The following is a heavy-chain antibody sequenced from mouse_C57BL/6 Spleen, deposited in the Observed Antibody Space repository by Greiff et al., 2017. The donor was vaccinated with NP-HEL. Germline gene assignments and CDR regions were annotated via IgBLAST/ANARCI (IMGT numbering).Heavy chain of an antibody. J-gene: IGHJ4*01. D-gene: IGHD2-12*01. Sequence: EVQLQESGGGLVKPGGSLKLSCAASGFTFSSYAMSWVRQTPEKRLEWVATISDGGSYTYYPDNVKGRFTISRDNAKNNLYLQMSHLKSEDTAMYYCARDLDSLYYYAMDYWGQGTSVTVSS. CDR1: GFTFSSYA. V-gene: IGHV5-4*01. CDR2: ISDGGSYT. CDR3: ARDLDSLYYYAMDY.